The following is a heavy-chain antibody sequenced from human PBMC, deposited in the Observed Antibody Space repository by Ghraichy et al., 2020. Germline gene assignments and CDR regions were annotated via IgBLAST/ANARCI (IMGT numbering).Heavy chain of an antibody. V-gene: IGHV3-23*01. Sequence: GESLNISCAASGFTFSSYAMSWVRQAPGKGLEWVSAISGSGGSTYYADSVKGRFTISRDNSKNTLYLQMNSLRAEDTAVYYCAKGRTLDWFDPWGQGTLVTVSS. CDR3: AKGRTLDWFDP. CDR2: ISGSGGST. CDR1: GFTFSSYA. J-gene: IGHJ5*02.